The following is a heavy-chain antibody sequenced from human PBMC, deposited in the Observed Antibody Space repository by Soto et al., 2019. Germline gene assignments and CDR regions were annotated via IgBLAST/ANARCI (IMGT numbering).Heavy chain of an antibody. CDR3: ARLTGRHLDY. J-gene: IGHJ4*02. CDR1: SWSIIVINVF. V-gene: IGHV4-39*01. CDR2: VDYSGTA. D-gene: IGHD7-27*01. Sequence: SDTLSLTCTVFSWSIIVINVFWGWVRQPPGKGLEWIGNVDYSGTAYFSPSLATRVTFHVDTSKNQFSLTLYSVTAADTAVYYCARLTGRHLDYWGQG.